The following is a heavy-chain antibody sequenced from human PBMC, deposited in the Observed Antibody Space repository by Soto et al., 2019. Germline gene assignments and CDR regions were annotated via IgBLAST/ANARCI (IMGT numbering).Heavy chain of an antibody. J-gene: IGHJ2*01. D-gene: IGHD1-1*01. CDR3: AREVPSRYFDL. V-gene: IGHV4-34*01. CDR2: INHSGST. CDR1: GASFSDSY. Sequence: QVRLQQWGAGLLKPSETLSLTCAVYGASFSDSYWNWIRQPPGKGLEWIGEINHSGSTIYNTSLESRVTISLDTSRKRCTLKMRSATAADTAVYYCAREVPSRYFDLWGRGTPVTVSS.